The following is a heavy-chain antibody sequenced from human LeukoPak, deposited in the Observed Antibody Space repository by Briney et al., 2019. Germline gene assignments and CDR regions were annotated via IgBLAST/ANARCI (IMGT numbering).Heavy chain of an antibody. Sequence: ASVKVSCKVSGYTLTELSMHWVRQAPGKGLEWMGGFDPEDGETIYAQKFQGRVTMTEDTSTDTAYMELSSLRSEDTAVYYCATGPIYDFWSGYYDYWGQGTLATVSS. V-gene: IGHV1-24*01. J-gene: IGHJ4*02. CDR3: ATGPIYDFWSGYYDY. CDR1: GYTLTELS. CDR2: FDPEDGET. D-gene: IGHD3-3*01.